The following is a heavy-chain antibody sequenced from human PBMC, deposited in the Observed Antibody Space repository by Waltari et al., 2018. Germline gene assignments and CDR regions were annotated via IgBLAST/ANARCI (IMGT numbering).Heavy chain of an antibody. D-gene: IGHD6-19*01. V-gene: IGHV1-24*01. CDR3: ATPSIRSSGWNRYYYYGMDV. CDR2: LDPEDGET. CDR1: GYTLTELS. J-gene: IGHJ6*02. Sequence: QVQLVQSGAEVKKPGASVKVSCKVSGYTLTELSMHWVRQAPGKGLEWMGGLDPEDGETIYAQKFQGRVTMTEDTSTDTAYMELSSLRSEDTAVYYCATPSIRSSGWNRYYYYGMDVWGQGTTVTVSS.